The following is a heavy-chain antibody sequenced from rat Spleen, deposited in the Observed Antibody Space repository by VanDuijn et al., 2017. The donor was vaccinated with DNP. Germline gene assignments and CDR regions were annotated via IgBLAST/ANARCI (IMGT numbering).Heavy chain of an antibody. V-gene: IGHV5S23*01. D-gene: IGHD1-11*01. Sequence: EVQLVESGGGLVQPGRSLKLSCAASGFTFSDYAMAWVRQAPKKGLEWVATISSGGGTTYYPDSVKGRFTGSRDNAKNSLYLQMDSLRSEDTATYYCARDAGGPFDYWGQGVMVTVSS. CDR3: ARDAGGPFDY. CDR1: GFTFSDYA. J-gene: IGHJ2*01. CDR2: ISSGGGTT.